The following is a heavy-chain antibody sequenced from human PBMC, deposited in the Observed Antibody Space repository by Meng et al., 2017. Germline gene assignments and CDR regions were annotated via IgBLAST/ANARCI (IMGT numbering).Heavy chain of an antibody. D-gene: IGHD6-13*01. V-gene: IGHV1-2*06. J-gene: IGHJ4*01. CDR3: VRDEDISAAGYLFGDY. Sequence: VPLVQSGAELKKPGASVRVSCKSFGYTFTAYYIPWVRQAPGQGLEWMGHIKPQSGDTLYAQKFQGRVSMTRDTSISTAYVELSGLTSDDTAIYYCVRDEDISAAGYLFGDYWGHGTLVTVSS. CDR2: IKPQSGDT. CDR1: GYTFTAYY.